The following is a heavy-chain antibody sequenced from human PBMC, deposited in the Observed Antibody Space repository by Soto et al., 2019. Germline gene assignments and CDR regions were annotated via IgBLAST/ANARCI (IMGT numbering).Heavy chain of an antibody. CDR2: IYYSGST. CDR1: GGSISSYY. D-gene: IGHD4-4*01. CDR3: ARGVHNNYLPGPGFGSYYYYYMDV. J-gene: IGHJ6*03. Sequence: SETLSLTCTVSGGSISSYYWSWIRQPPGKGLEWIGYIYYSGSTNYNPSLKSRVTISVDTSKNQFSLKLSSVTAADTAVYYCARGVHNNYLPGPGFGSYYYYYMDVWGKGTTVTVSS. V-gene: IGHV4-59*01.